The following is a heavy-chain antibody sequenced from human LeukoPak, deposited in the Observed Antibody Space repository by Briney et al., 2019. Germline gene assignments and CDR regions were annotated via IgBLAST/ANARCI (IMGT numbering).Heavy chain of an antibody. CDR1: GGSISNTNW. D-gene: IGHD3-22*01. Sequence: NTSETLSLTCGVSGGSISNTNWWTWVRQPPGKGLEWIGEVNLQGSTNYNPSLKSRVAISVDKSENHISLKLTSVTAADTAVYYCARRGTLSHYDRHAFDIWGQGTMVTVSS. CDR3: ARRGTLSHYDRHAFDI. V-gene: IGHV4-4*02. J-gene: IGHJ3*02. CDR2: VNLQGST.